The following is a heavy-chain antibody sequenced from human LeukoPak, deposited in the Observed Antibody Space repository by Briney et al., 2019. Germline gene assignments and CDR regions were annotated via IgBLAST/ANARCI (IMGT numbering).Heavy chain of an antibody. CDR2: TYYRSRWLN. J-gene: IGHJ5*02. Sequence: SQTLSLTCAISGDSVSCHDAAWNWIRQSPSRGLEWLGRTYYRSRWLNDYAVSVKSRITINPDTSKNQFSLQLTSVTPEDTAVYYCAREDDSGNINNEWFDPWGQGTLVTVSS. V-gene: IGHV6-1*01. CDR3: AREDDSGNINNEWFDP. D-gene: IGHD1-26*01. CDR1: GDSVSCHDAA.